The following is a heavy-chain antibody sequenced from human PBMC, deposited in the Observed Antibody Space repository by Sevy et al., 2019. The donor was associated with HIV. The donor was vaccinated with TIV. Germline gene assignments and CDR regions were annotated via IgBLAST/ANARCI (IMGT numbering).Heavy chain of an antibody. CDR3: AKEGGGYYYDSSGLFDY. D-gene: IGHD3-22*01. CDR2: ISGSGYLT. J-gene: IGHJ4*02. V-gene: IGHV3-23*01. Sequence: GGSLRLSCAASGFTFSSYAMSWVRQAPGKGLEWVSAISGSGYLTYYTDSVKGRFTSSRDNSKKTLYLQMNSLRAEDTAVYYCAKEGGGYYYDSSGLFDYWGQGTLVTVSS. CDR1: GFTFSSYA.